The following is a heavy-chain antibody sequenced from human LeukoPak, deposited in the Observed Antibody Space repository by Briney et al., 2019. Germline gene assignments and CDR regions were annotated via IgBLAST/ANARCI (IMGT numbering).Heavy chain of an antibody. J-gene: IGHJ6*04. V-gene: IGHV3-23*01. Sequence: GGSLRLSCAASGFTFSSYGMSWVRQAPGKGLEWVSAISGSGGSTYYADSVKGRFTISRDNAKNSLYLQMNSLRAEDTAVYYCAELGTTMIGGVWGKGTTVTISS. CDR1: GFTFSSYG. CDR3: AELGTTMIGGV. CDR2: ISGSGGST. D-gene: IGHD3-10*02.